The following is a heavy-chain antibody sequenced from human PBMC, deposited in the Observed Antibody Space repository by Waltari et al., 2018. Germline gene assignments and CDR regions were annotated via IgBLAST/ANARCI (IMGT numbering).Heavy chain of an antibody. V-gene: IGHV3-33*01. D-gene: IGHD6-19*01. CDR3: ARVDSSGWYGGYYYGMDV. Sequence: QVQLVESGGGVVQPGRSLSLSCAASGFSFSSYGMHWVRQAPGSGLEGVAVRWYDGSNKDYADSVKGRFTISRDNSKNTLYLQMNSLRAEDTAVYYCARVDSSGWYGGYYYGMDVWGQGTTVTVSS. CDR2: RWYDGSNK. J-gene: IGHJ6*02. CDR1: GFSFSSYG.